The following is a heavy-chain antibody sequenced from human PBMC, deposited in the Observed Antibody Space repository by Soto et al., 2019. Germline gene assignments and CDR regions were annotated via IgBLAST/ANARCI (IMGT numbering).Heavy chain of an antibody. Sequence: EVQLVESGGGLVQPGGSLRLSCAAFEFPFSNFWMTWVRQAPGKGLEWVANIKEDGSEKHYADSVKGRFTISRDSAKNSVFLQMDSLRAEDTALYYCARLRKGGFCDYWGQGSLVTVST. CDR3: ARLRKGGFCDY. V-gene: IGHV3-7*03. J-gene: IGHJ4*02. CDR1: EFPFSNFW. CDR2: IKEDGSEK. D-gene: IGHD1-26*01.